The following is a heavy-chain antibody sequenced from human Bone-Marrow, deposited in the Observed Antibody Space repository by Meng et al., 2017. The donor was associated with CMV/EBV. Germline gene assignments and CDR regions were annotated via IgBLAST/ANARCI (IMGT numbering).Heavy chain of an antibody. Sequence: ASVKVSCKASGYTFSVSYIYWVRQAPGQGLEWMGWIDPSNGATNSTQKFHDRVTMTGDASIGTAYMELSRLRSDDTAMYYCARGGRSGYDPPYYYYGMDVWGQGTAVTVPS. CDR3: ARGGRSGYDPPYYYYGMDV. D-gene: IGHD5-12*01. CDR1: GYTFSVSY. CDR2: IDPSNGAT. V-gene: IGHV1-2*02. J-gene: IGHJ6*02.